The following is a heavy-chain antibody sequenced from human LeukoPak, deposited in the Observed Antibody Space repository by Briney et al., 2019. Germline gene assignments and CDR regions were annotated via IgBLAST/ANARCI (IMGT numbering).Heavy chain of an antibody. D-gene: IGHD2-15*01. CDR2: ISSSCSTI. V-gene: IGHV3-48*03. J-gene: IGHJ6*02. CDR1: GFTFSSYE. CDR3: ARDLAIVVVVAADGMDV. Sequence: GGSLRLSCAASGFTFSSYEMNWVRQAPGKGLEWVSYISSSCSTIYYADSVKGRFTISRDNAKNSLYLQMNSLRAEDTAVYYCARDLAIVVVVAADGMDVWGQGTAVTVSS.